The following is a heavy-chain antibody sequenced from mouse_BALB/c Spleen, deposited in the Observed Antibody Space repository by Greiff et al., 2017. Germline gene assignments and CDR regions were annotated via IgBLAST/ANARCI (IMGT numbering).Heavy chain of an antibody. J-gene: IGHJ4*01. Sequence: EVKLMESGGGLVKPGGSLKLSCAASGFTFSSYTMSWVRQTPEKRLEWVATISSGGSYTYYPDSVKGRFTISRDNAKNTLYLQMSSLKSEDTAMYYCTRNDYDVGGFYAMDYWGQGTSVTVSS. CDR1: GFTFSSYT. V-gene: IGHV5-6-4*01. CDR2: ISSGGSYT. CDR3: TRNDYDVGGFYAMDY. D-gene: IGHD2-4*01.